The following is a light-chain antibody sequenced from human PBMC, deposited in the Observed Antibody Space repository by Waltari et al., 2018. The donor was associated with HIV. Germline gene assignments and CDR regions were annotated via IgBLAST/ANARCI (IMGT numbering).Light chain of an antibody. CDR3: QAWRNSTAP. CDR2: QDE. Sequence: FELSQPPSLSVFPGQTASITCSGDKLEEKYVCWFQQRPGQSPVEVIYQDEKRPSGVPERFSGSNSGNTATLPISGTHDVHEPEYCCQAWRNSTAPFGGGTKLTVL. J-gene: IGLJ2*01. CDR1: KLEEKY. V-gene: IGLV3-1*01.